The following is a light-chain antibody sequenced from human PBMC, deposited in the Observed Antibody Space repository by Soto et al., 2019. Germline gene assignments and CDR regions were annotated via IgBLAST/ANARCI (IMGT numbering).Light chain of an antibody. Sequence: EIVLTQSPGTLSLSPGERATLSCSASQSVSSSYLAWYQPKPGQAPRLLIYCASSRATGIPDRFSGSGPGKDFPLTISRLEHKDFAVYECQQDGSSPRWTFGRGTKVEIK. CDR3: QQDGSSPRWT. V-gene: IGKV3-20*01. CDR2: CAS. CDR1: QSVSSSY. J-gene: IGKJ1*01.